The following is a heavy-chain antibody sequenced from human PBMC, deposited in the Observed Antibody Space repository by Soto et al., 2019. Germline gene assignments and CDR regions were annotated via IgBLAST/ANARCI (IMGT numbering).Heavy chain of an antibody. CDR1: GYTFTSYA. J-gene: IGHJ4*02. Sequence: QVQLVQSGAEVKKPGASVKVSCKASGYTFTSYAINWVRQATGQGLEWMGWMNPNSGNTGYAQKFQGRVTMTRNTSISTAYMEMSSLRSEDTAVYYCARERSGRYCVDYWGQGTLVTVSS. V-gene: IGHV1-8*01. CDR2: MNPNSGNT. D-gene: IGHD1-26*01. CDR3: ARERSGRYCVDY.